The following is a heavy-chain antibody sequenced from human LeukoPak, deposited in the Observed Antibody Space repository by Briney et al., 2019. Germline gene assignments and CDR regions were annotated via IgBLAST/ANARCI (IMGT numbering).Heavy chain of an antibody. Sequence: KASETLSLTCAVYGGSFSGYYWSWIRQPPGKGLEWIGTIYYIGSTYYNPSLKSRVSISVDTSKNQFSLKLSSVTAADTAVYYCAREDLGESCGGDCYSPGAFDIWGQGTMVTVSS. CDR3: AREDLGESCGGDCYSPGAFDI. J-gene: IGHJ3*02. CDR1: GGSFSGYY. CDR2: IYYIGST. D-gene: IGHD2-21*02. V-gene: IGHV4-34*01.